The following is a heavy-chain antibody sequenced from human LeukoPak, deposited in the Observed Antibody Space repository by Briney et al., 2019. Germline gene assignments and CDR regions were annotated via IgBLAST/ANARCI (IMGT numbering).Heavy chain of an antibody. CDR1: GYTFTAYY. V-gene: IGHV1-2*02. CDR3: ARSSIAAGDGDY. J-gene: IGHJ4*02. Sequence: ASVKVSCKASGYTFTAYYLHWVRQAPGQGLEWMGWINPNSGGTNYAQKFQGRVTMTRDTSISTAYMELSRLRSDDTAVYYCARSSIAAGDGDYWGQGTLVTVSP. CDR2: INPNSGGT. D-gene: IGHD6-6*01.